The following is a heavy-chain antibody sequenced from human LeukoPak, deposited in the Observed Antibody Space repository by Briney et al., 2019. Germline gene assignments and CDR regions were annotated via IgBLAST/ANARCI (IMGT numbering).Heavy chain of an antibody. D-gene: IGHD2-15*01. CDR2: VYAGDSDT. CDR1: GYSFTSYW. Sequence: GESLEISCKSSGYSFTSYWIGCVRQMTGKGLEWIGIVYAGDSDTTYSTSFQGQVIISADKSISSAYLQWSSLKASDTAMYYCARHRLHCSGGSCYPPRFYYMDVWGKGTTVTVSS. V-gene: IGHV5-51*01. CDR3: ARHRLHCSGGSCYPPRFYYMDV. J-gene: IGHJ6*03.